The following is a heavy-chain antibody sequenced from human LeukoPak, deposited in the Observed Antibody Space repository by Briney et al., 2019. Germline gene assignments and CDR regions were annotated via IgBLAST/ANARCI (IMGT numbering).Heavy chain of an antibody. J-gene: IGHJ4*02. CDR1: GFTFSSYA. Sequence: PGGSLRLSCAASGFTFSSYARSWVRQAPGKGLEWVSAISGSGGSTYYADSVKGRFTISRDNSENTPYLQMNSLRAEDTAVYYCAKDRWLKGIFDYWGQGTLVTVSS. CDR2: ISGSGGST. V-gene: IGHV3-23*01. CDR3: AKDRWLKGIFDY. D-gene: IGHD5-24*01.